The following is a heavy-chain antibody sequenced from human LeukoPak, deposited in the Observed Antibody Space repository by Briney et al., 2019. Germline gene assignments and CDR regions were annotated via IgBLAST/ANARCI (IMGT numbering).Heavy chain of an antibody. CDR1: GGSISSYY. J-gene: IGHJ4*02. V-gene: IGHV4-59*12. D-gene: IGHD5-18*01. CDR3: ARLGAARPQPDY. Sequence: SETLSLTCTVSGGSISSYYWSWIRQPPGKGLEWIGYIYYSGSTNYNPPLKSRVTISVDTSKNQFSLKLSSVTAADTAVYYCARLGAARPQPDYWGQGTLVTVSS. CDR2: IYYSGST.